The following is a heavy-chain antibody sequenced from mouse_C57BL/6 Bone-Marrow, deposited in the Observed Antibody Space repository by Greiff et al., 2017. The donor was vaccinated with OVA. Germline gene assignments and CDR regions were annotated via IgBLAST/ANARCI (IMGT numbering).Heavy chain of an antibody. D-gene: IGHD2-1*01. V-gene: IGHV5-12*01. Sequence: EVQGVESGGCLVQPGGSLKLSCPASGFTFSDYYMYLVRQTPETRLEWVAYISNGGGSTYYPATVKGRFTISRDNAKNTLYLQMSRLKSEDTAMYYCARRGVYGNHAMDYWGQGTSVTVSS. CDR2: ISNGGGST. CDR1: GFTFSDYY. CDR3: ARRGVYGNHAMDY. J-gene: IGHJ4*01.